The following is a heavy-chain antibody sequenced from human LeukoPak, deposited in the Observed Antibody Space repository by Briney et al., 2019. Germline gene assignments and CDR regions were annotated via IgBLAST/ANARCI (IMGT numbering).Heavy chain of an antibody. J-gene: IGHJ4*02. V-gene: IGHV4-59*01. CDR2: IYYSGTT. D-gene: IGHD6-13*01. CDR1: GGSISSYY. Sequence: SETLSLTCTVSGGSISSYYWSWNRQPPGKGLEWIGYIYYSGTTNYNPSLKSRVTISVDTSKNQFSLKLSSVTAADTAVYYCARGVYIAAAQYGYWGQGTLSPSPQ. CDR3: ARGVYIAAAQYGY.